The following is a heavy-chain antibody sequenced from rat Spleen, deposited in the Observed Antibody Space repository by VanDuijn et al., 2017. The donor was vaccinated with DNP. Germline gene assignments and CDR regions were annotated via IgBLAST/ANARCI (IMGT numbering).Heavy chain of an antibody. J-gene: IGHJ3*01. D-gene: IGHD1-9*01. CDR2: IGSPAYAP. V-gene: IGHV5S11*01. CDR3: AREATGIRGFAY. Sequence: EVQLVESGGGLVQPGRSLKLSCAASGFTFSAYYMAWVRQAPAKGLEWVAYIGSPAYAPYYADSVKGRFTISRDNAKSTLYLQMDSLRSEETATYYCAREATGIRGFAYWGQGTLVTVSS. CDR1: GFTFSAYY.